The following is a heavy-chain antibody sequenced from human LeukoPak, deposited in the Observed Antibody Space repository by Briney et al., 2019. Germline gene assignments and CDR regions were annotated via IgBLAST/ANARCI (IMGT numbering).Heavy chain of an antibody. Sequence: SETLSLTSTVAAGSISSYSWSCIRQPQRKVLGWNGYIYYSVTHNYNPTLRTQATISVATPKNQFTLKLSSVTAADTAVYYCAREGGQGRVDYWGQGTLVTVSS. CDR1: AGSISSYS. J-gene: IGHJ4*02. CDR3: AREGGQGRVDY. V-gene: IGHV4-59*01. CDR2: IYYSVTH.